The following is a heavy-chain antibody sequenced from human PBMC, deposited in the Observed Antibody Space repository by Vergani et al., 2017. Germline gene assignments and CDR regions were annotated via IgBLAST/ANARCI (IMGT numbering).Heavy chain of an antibody. CDR3: ETVRRVLTFGGVINLAFDI. Sequence: QVQLVQSGAEVKKPGASVKVSCKVSGYTLTELSMHWVRQAPGKGLEWMGGFDPEDGETIYAQKFQGRVTMTEDTSTDTAYMELSSLRSEDTAVYYCETVRRVLTFGGVINLAFDIWGQGKMVTVS. CDR2: FDPEDGET. CDR1: GYTLTELS. V-gene: IGHV1-24*01. D-gene: IGHD3-16*01. J-gene: IGHJ3*02.